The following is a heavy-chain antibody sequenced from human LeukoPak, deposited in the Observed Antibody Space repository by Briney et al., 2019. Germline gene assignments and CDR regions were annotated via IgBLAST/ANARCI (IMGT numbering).Heavy chain of an antibody. V-gene: IGHV4-34*01. J-gene: IGHJ4*02. CDR1: GGSFSGYY. D-gene: IGHD3-22*01. Sequence: SETLSLTCAVYGGSFSGYYWSWIRRPPGKGLEWIGEINHSGSTNYNPSLKSRVTISVDTSKNQFSLKLSSVTAADTAVYYCARGGRDSSGYPDRRLDYWGQGTLVTVSS. CDR2: INHSGST. CDR3: ARGGRDSSGYPDRRLDY.